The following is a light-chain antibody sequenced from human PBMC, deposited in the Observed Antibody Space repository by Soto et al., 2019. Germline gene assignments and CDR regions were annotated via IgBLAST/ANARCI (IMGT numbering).Light chain of an antibody. V-gene: IGLV2-11*01. J-gene: IGLJ2*01. CDR1: SRDVGASKF. Sequence: QSVLTQPRSVSGSPGQSVTISCTGTSRDVGASKFVSWYQQHPGKAPTLIIYDVSRRPSGVPDRFSGSKSGNMASLTISGLQADDEADYHCCSYAGSYRVVFGGGTQLTVL. CDR2: DVS. CDR3: CSYAGSYRVV.